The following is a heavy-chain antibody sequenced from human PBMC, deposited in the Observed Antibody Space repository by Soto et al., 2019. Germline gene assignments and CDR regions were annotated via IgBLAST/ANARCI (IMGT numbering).Heavy chain of an antibody. CDR1: NGSSENVFW. V-gene: IGHV4-4*02. Sequence: LQTQSHPWSVANGSSENVFWWSWVRQSPGKGLEWIGETSHDEVTNYNPSLEGRVTISIDKSKNQFSLKLSSVTAADTAVYYCARVPAPWGQGTLVTVSS. CDR2: TSHDEVT. CDR3: ARVPAP. J-gene: IGHJ5*02.